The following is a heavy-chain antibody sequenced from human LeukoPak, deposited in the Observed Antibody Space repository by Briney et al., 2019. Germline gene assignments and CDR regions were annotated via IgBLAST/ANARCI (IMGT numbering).Heavy chain of an antibody. V-gene: IGHV3-7*01. D-gene: IGHD2-2*01. CDR3: ARVQLSSTSCYDY. CDR2: IKRDGSDK. CDR1: GFTFSSYW. J-gene: IGHJ4*02. Sequence: GGSLRLSCAASGFTFSSYWMSWVRQAPGKGLEWVANIKRDGSDKYYVGSVEGRFTISRDNAKNSLYLQMNSLRAEDTAVYYCARVQLSSTSCYDYWGQGTLVTVSS.